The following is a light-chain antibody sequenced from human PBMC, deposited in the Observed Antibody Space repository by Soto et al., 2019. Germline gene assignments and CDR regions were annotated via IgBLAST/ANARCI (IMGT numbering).Light chain of an antibody. CDR2: EGS. J-gene: IGLJ2*01. CDR3: CSYAGSSVVV. Sequence: QSALTQPASVSGSPGQSITISCTGTSSVVGSYNLVSWYQQHPGKAPKLMMYEGSKRPSGVSTRFSGSKSGNTASLTISGLQAEDEADYYCCSYAGSSVVVFGGGTQLTVL. CDR1: SSVVGSYNL. V-gene: IGLV2-23*01.